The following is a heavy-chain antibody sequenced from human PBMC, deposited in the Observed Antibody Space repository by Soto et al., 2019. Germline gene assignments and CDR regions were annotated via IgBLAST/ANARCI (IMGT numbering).Heavy chain of an antibody. CDR1: GFTFSSYS. J-gene: IGHJ6*03. CDR2: ISSSSSYI. Sequence: GGSLRLSCAASGFTFSSYSMNWVRQAPGKGLEWVSSISSSSSYIYYADSVKGRFTISRDNAKNSLYLQMNSLRAEDTAVYYCARGDIVVVVAATDPYYYYYYMDVWGKGTTVTVSS. CDR3: ARGDIVVVVAATDPYYYYYYMDV. D-gene: IGHD2-15*01. V-gene: IGHV3-21*01.